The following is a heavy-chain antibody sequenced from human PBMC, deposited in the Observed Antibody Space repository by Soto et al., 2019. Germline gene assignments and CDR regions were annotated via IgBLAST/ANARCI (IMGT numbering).Heavy chain of an antibody. J-gene: IGHJ6*02. CDR2: IKEDGSEK. Sequence: PGWSLRLSCAASGFTFSTYWMSWVRQAPGKGLEWVANIKEDGSEKYYVDSVEGRFTISRDNAKNSLYLQMTSLRAEDTALYYCARGWGYFDSSGFPYLYAMEVWGQGTTVTVS. CDR1: GFTFSTYW. V-gene: IGHV3-7*01. CDR3: ARGWGYFDSSGFPYLYAMEV. D-gene: IGHD3-22*01.